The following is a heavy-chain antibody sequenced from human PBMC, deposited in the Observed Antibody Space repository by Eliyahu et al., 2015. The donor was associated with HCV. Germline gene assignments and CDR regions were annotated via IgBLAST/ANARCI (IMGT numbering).Heavy chain of an antibody. V-gene: IGHV3-23*04. CDR1: GFPFSSYA. J-gene: IGHJ4*02. CDR2: ISGSGGST. Sequence: EVQLVESGGGLXQPGGSLRLXCXASGFPFSSYAMSWVRQAPGKGLEWVSAISGSGGSTYYADSVKGRFTISRDNSKNTLYLQMNSLRAEDTAVYYCAKVLEDNWNYLDYWGQGTLVTVSS. D-gene: IGHD1-20*01. CDR3: AKVLEDNWNYLDY.